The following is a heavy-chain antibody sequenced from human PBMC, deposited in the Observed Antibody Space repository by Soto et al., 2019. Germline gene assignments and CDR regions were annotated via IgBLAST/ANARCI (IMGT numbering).Heavy chain of an antibody. J-gene: IGHJ3*02. CDR2: IIPILGIA. CDR3: ARVMAGDYLDAFDI. D-gene: IGHD4-17*01. Sequence: QVQLVQSGAEVKKPGSSVKVSCKASGGTFSSYTISWVRQAPGQGLEWMGRIIPILGIANYAQKFQGRVTITADKSTSTAYMELSSLRSENTAVYYCARVMAGDYLDAFDIWGQGTMVTVSS. CDR1: GGTFSSYT. V-gene: IGHV1-69*02.